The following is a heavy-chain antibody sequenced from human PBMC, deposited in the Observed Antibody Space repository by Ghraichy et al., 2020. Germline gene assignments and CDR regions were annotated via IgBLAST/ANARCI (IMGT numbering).Heavy chain of an antibody. CDR2: IYHSGST. J-gene: IGHJ4*02. V-gene: IGHV4-38-2*02. D-gene: IGHD1-26*01. CDR1: GYSISSGYY. CDR3: ARRLGGGSGSYYELHLDY. Sequence: SETLSLTCTVSGYSISSGYYWGWIRQPPGKGLEWIGSIYHSGSTYYNPSLRSRVTISVDTSKNQFSLKLSSVTAADTAVYYCARRLGGGSGSYYELHLDYWGQGTLVTVSS.